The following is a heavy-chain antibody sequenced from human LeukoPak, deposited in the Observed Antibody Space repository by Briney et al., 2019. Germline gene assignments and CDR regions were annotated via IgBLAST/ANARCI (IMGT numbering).Heavy chain of an antibody. D-gene: IGHD3-22*01. CDR1: GYTFTSYG. Sequence: ASVKVSCKASGYTFTSYGISWVRQAPGQRLEWMGWINADNGNTEYSQKFQDRVTMTTDTSTSTAYMELRSLRSDDTAVYYCARRGYYDSSGYFDYWGQGTLVTVSS. V-gene: IGHV1-18*01. J-gene: IGHJ4*02. CDR2: INADNGNT. CDR3: ARRGYYDSSGYFDY.